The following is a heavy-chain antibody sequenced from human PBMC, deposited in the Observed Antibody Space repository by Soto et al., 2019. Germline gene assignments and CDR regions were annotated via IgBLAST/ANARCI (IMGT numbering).Heavy chain of an antibody. CDR3: ARVDILTVYGCMGV. CDR1: GDSIRSGNHY. J-gene: IGHJ6*02. V-gene: IGHV4-30-4*01. Sequence: SETLSLTCTVSGDSIRSGNHYWRWIRQPPGKGLEWIGYIYYSGGTYYSPSLKSRVTISVDTSKNQFSLKRNSVTAAATAVYYCARVDILTVYGCMGVWGQGTTVTVAS. CDR2: IYYSGGT. D-gene: IGHD3-9*01.